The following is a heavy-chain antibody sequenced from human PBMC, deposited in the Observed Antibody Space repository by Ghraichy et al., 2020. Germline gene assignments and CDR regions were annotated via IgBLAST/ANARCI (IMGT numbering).Heavy chain of an antibody. Sequence: GESLNISCSASGFIFNSYTMNWVRQAPGKGLEWVSFIFSASSYIYYADSVKGRFTISRDNAKNSLYLQMDSLRAEDTAVYYCARDTGYCSGGRCYPDAFDIWGQGTLVTVSS. D-gene: IGHD2-15*01. CDR3: ARDTGYCSGGRCYPDAFDI. CDR1: GFIFNSYT. CDR2: IFSASSYI. J-gene: IGHJ3*02. V-gene: IGHV3-21*01.